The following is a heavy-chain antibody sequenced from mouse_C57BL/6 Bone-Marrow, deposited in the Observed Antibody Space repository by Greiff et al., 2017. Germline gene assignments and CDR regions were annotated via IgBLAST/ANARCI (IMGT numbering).Heavy chain of an antibody. Sequence: VKLQESGAELVRPGTSVKVSCKASGYAFTNYLIEWVKQRPGQGLEWIGVINPGSGGTNYNEKFKGKATLTADKSSSTAYMQLSSLTSEDSAVYFCAREDYYGSRVAWFAYWGQGTLVTVSA. CDR1: GYAFTNYL. J-gene: IGHJ3*01. D-gene: IGHD1-1*01. V-gene: IGHV1-54*01. CDR3: AREDYYGSRVAWFAY. CDR2: INPGSGGT.